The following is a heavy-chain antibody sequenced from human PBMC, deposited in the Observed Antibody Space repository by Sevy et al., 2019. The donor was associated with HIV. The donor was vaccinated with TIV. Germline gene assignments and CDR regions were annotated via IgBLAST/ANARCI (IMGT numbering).Heavy chain of an antibody. CDR1: GFTLSSYA. V-gene: IGHV3-23*01. CDR3: AGDYRFAAYSYGFSGAFDY. CDR2: IRGGGDNT. J-gene: IGHJ4*02. D-gene: IGHD5-18*01. Sequence: GGSLRLSCAASGFTLSSYAMSWVRQAPGKGLEWVSAIRGGGDNTYYADSVKGRFTISRDNSKNTLYLQMNGLRAEDTAVDYCAGDYRFAAYSYGFSGAFDYWGQGALVTVSS.